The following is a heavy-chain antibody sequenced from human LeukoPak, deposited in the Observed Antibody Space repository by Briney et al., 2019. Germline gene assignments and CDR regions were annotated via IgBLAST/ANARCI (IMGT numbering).Heavy chain of an antibody. J-gene: IGHJ4*02. D-gene: IGHD6-6*01. CDR3: ARDRRIAARRGWYFDY. Sequence: EPSETLSLTCTVSGGSISSYYWSWIRQPPGKGLEWIGYIYYSGSTNYNPSLKSRVTISVDTSKNQFSLKLSSVTAADTAVYYCARDRRIAARRGWYFDYWGQGTLVTVSS. V-gene: IGHV4-59*12. CDR1: GGSISSYY. CDR2: IYYSGST.